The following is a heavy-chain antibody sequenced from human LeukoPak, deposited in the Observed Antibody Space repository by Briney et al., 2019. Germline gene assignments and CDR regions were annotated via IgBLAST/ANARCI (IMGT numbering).Heavy chain of an antibody. CDR3: ARGEYIVATLLGPLNY. CDR1: GYTFTGYY. J-gene: IGHJ4*02. D-gene: IGHD5-12*01. Sequence: GASVKVSCKASGYTFTGYYMHWVRQAPGQGLEWMGWINPNSGGTNYAQKFQGRVTMTRDTSISTAYMELSRLRSDDTAVYYCARGEYIVATLLGPLNYWGQGTLVTVSS. CDR2: INPNSGGT. V-gene: IGHV1-2*02.